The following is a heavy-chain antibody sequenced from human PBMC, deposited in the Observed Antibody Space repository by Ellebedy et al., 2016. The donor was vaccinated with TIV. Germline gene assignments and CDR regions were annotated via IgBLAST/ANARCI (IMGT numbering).Heavy chain of an antibody. CDR2: ISGSGDST. CDR3: AKQFWHSSSAYYDY. V-gene: IGHV3-23*01. CDR1: GFTFSSYA. J-gene: IGHJ4*02. Sequence: GGSLRLSXAASGFTFSSYAMSWVRQAPGKGLEWVSTISGSGDSTFYADSVKGRFTISRDNSRNTLYLQMNSLRAEDTAVYYCAKQFWHSSSAYYDYWGQGTLVTVSS. D-gene: IGHD3-22*01.